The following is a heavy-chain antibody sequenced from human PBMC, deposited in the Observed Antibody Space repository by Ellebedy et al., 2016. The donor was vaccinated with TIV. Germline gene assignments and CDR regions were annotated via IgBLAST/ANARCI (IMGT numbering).Heavy chain of an antibody. J-gene: IGHJ5*02. CDR2: VTYDGRNK. D-gene: IGHD4-17*01. Sequence: GGSLRLSXAASGFSIRTYAMHWVRQAPGKGLEWVAGVTYDGRNKYYADSVKGRFIISRDNSKNTLYLQMHSLRAEDTAVYYCARGRPNYGDYPSWGQGTLVTVSS. V-gene: IGHV3-30*14. CDR1: GFSIRTYA. CDR3: ARGRPNYGDYPS.